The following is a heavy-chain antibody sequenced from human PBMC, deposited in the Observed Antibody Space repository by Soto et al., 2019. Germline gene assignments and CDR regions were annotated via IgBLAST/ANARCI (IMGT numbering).Heavy chain of an antibody. D-gene: IGHD4-17*01. Sequence: PGGSLRLSCAASGFTFSSYGMHWVRQAPGKGLEWVAVIWYDGSNKYYADSVKGRFTISRDNSKNTLYLQMNSLRAEDTAVYYCAREGVYGVEHSDWGQGNLVTVSS. CDR1: GFTFSSYG. V-gene: IGHV3-33*01. J-gene: IGHJ4*02. CDR3: AREGVYGVEHSD. CDR2: IWYDGSNK.